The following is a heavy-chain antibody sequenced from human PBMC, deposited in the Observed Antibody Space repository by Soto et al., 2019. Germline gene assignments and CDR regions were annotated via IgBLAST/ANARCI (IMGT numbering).Heavy chain of an antibody. CDR2: IVVGSGNT. CDR3: AVVPLLAARTLDY. V-gene: IGHV1-58*01. CDR1: GFTFTGSA. J-gene: IGHJ4*02. Sequence: QMQLVQSGPEVKKPGTSVKVSCKASGFTFTGSAVQWVRQARGHRLEWIGWIVVGSGNTNNAQKFKERVTITRDMSTSTAYMELSSLKSEETVLYYCAVVPLLAARTLDYWGQGTLVTVSS. D-gene: IGHD6-6*01.